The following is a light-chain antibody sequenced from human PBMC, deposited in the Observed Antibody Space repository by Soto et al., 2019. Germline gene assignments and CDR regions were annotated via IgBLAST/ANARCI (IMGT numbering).Light chain of an antibody. J-gene: IGKJ2*01. V-gene: IGKV3-11*01. CDR3: QQRSEWPRT. CDR2: DAS. CDR1: QSVGSY. Sequence: EIVLTQSPATLSLSPGERATLSCRASQSVGSYLAWYQQKPGQAPRLLIYDASSRATGIPARFSGSGSGTEFTLTVSSLEPEDFAVYYCQQRSEWPRTFGQGTKLEVK.